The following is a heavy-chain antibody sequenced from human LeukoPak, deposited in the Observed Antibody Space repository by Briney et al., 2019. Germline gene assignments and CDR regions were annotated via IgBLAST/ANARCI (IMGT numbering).Heavy chain of an antibody. J-gene: IGHJ4*02. Sequence: GGSLRLSCAASGFTFSSYSMNWVRQAPGKGLEWVSSISSSSSYIYYADSVKGRFTISRDNAKNSLYLQMNSLRAEDTAVYYCARSTINRGHRPAAIGYWGQGTLVTVSS. CDR3: ARSTINRGHRPAAIGY. D-gene: IGHD2-2*01. V-gene: IGHV3-21*01. CDR1: GFTFSSYS. CDR2: ISSSSSYI.